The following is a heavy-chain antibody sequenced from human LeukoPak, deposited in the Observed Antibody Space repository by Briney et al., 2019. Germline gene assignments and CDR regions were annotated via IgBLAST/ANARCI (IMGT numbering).Heavy chain of an antibody. D-gene: IGHD3-10*01. J-gene: IGHJ4*02. CDR2: ISAYNGNT. V-gene: IGHV1-18*01. CDR3: ARWSYYGSGSYYNDDY. Sequence: ASVKVSCKASGYTFTSYGISWVRQAPGQGLEWMGWISAYNGNTNYAQKLQGRVTMTTDTSTSTAYMELRSLRSDDTAVYHCARWSYYGSGSYYNDDYWGQGTLVTVSS. CDR1: GYTFTSYG.